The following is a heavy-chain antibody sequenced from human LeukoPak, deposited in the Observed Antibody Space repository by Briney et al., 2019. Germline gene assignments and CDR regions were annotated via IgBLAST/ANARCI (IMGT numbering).Heavy chain of an antibody. CDR1: GYTFTSYG. CDR3: ARLRALLWFGSTTNDAFDI. CDR2: ISAYNGNT. D-gene: IGHD3-10*01. J-gene: IGHJ3*02. Sequence: GASVRVSCKASGYTFTSYGISWVRQAPGQGLEWMGWISAYNGNTNYAQKLQGRVTMTTDTSTSTAYMELRSLRSDDTAVYYCARLRALLWFGSTTNDAFDIWGQGTMVTVSS. V-gene: IGHV1-18*01.